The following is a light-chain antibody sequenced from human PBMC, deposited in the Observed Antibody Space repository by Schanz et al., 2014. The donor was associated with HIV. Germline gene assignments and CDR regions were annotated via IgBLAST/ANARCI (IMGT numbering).Light chain of an antibody. CDR2: DAS. Sequence: EIVLTQSPATLSLSPGERATLSCRASQSVSSYLAWYQQKPGQAPRLLIYDASNRAAGIPARFSGSGSVTDFTLTISSLEHKDVAVCFCHRYGGSFGPGTKVDF. V-gene: IGKV3-11*01. CDR1: QSVSSY. CDR3: HRYGGS. J-gene: IGKJ3*01.